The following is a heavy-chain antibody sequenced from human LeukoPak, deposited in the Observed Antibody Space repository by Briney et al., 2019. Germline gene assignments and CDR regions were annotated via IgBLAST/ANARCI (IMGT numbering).Heavy chain of an antibody. Sequence: ASVKVSCKASGYTFTSYDINWVRQATGQGLEGMGCMNPNSGNTGYAQKFQGRVTMTRNTSISTAYMELSSLRSEDTAVYYCARGLDHGETYDYWGQGTLVTVSS. V-gene: IGHV1-8*01. CDR1: GYTFTSYD. CDR2: MNPNSGNT. CDR3: ARGLDHGETYDY. D-gene: IGHD4-17*01. J-gene: IGHJ4*02.